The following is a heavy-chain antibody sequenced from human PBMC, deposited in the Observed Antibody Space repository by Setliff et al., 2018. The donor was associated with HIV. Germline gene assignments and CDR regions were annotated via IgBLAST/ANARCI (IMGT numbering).Heavy chain of an antibody. D-gene: IGHD2-8*02. J-gene: IGHJ4*02. Sequence: PSETLSLTCNVSGDSSGRYFWTWIRQPPGKGLEWIGYISDSGNTYYNPSLKSRISISVDPSMNHFSLRMSSVTAADTAVYYCTSAFADYAYWYFDYWGQGTLVTVSS. CDR3: TSAFADYAYWYFDY. CDR1: GDSSGRYF. CDR2: ISDSGNT. V-gene: IGHV4-30-4*08.